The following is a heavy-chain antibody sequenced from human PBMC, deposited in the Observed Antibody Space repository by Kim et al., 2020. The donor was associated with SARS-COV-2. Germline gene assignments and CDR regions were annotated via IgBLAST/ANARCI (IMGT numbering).Heavy chain of an antibody. CDR3: ANDRSFFMVTFGGESGGMDV. J-gene: IGHJ6*02. CDR2: ISYEGSNK. V-gene: IGHV3-30*18. Sequence: GGSLRLSCAASGFNFNNVGMHWVRQAPGKGLEWVALISYEGSNKYYAYSLKGRFTISRYSSNNNLYLQMDSLRPEVTAVYVCANDRSFFMVTFGGESGGMDVWGRETGVTVAS. CDR1: GFNFNNVG. D-gene: IGHD3-16*01.